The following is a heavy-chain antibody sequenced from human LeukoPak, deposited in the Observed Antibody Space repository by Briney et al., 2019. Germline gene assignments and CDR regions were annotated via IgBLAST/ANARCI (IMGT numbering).Heavy chain of an antibody. D-gene: IGHD2-15*01. CDR2: INPSGGST. CDR3: AREYCSGGTCSLYFDY. V-gene: IGHV1-46*01. CDR1: GYTFTSYY. Sequence: ASVKVSCKASGYTFTSYYMHWVRQAPGQGLEWMGIINPSGGSTTYAQKFQGRVTMTRDTSTSTAHMELRSLRSEDTAVYYCAREYCSGGTCSLYFDYWGQGTLVTVSS. J-gene: IGHJ4*02.